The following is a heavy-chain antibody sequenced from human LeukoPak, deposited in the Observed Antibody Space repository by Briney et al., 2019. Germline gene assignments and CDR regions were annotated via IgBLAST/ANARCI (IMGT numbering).Heavy chain of an antibody. Sequence: SETLSLTCTVSGGSISSGDYYWSWIRQPPGKGLEWIGYIYYSGSTYYNPSLKSRVTISVDTSKNQFSLKLSSVTAADTAVYHCARDVVMIRGWFDPWGQGTLVTVSS. CDR2: IYYSGST. J-gene: IGHJ5*02. CDR1: GGSISSGDYY. D-gene: IGHD3-16*01. V-gene: IGHV4-30-4*08. CDR3: ARDVVMIRGWFDP.